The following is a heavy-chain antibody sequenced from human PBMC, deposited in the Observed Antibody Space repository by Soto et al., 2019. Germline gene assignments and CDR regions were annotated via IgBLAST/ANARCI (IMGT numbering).Heavy chain of an antibody. CDR2: MSGGGGNK. Sequence: QVQLVESGGGVVQPGRSLRLSCAASGFSFSNYVLHWVRQAPGKGLEWVAVMSGGGGNKFYTDSVKGRFTISRDNSKNTIYPQINTLRTENMEVYFCARGGGGPFCANWGQGTLVSVSS. J-gene: IGHJ4*02. CDR1: GFSFSNYV. CDR3: ARGGGGPFCAN. V-gene: IGHV3-30-3*01. D-gene: IGHD2-21*01.